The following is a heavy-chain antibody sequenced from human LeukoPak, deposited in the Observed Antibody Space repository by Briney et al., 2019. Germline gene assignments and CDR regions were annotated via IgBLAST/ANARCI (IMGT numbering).Heavy chain of an antibody. CDR3: ARDNRDLGGSLDY. Sequence: GGSLRLSCAASGFTVSSNYMSWVRQAPGKGLEWVSVIYSGGSTYYADSVKGRFTISRDNSKNTLYLQMNSLRAEDTAVYYCARDNRDLGGSLDYWGQGTLVTVSS. J-gene: IGHJ4*02. CDR2: IYSGGST. D-gene: IGHD1-26*01. V-gene: IGHV3-66*01. CDR1: GFTVSSNY.